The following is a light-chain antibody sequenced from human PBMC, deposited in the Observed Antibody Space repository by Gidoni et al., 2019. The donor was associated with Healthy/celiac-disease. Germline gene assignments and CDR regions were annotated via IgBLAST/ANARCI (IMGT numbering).Light chain of an antibody. J-gene: IGLJ3*02. V-gene: IGLV1-44*01. Sequence: QSVLTQPPSASGTPGPRVTISCSGSSSNIGSNTVNWYQQLPGTAPKLLIYSNNQRPSGVPDRFSGSKSGTSASLAISGLQSEDEADYYCAAWDDSLNGRVFGGGTKLTVI. CDR1: SSNIGSNT. CDR2: SNN. CDR3: AAWDDSLNGRV.